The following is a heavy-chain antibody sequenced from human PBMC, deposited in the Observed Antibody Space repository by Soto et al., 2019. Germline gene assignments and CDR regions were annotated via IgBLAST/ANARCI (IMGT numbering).Heavy chain of an antibody. CDR1: GFTFSSYA. CDR2: ISGSGGST. CDR3: AKGRAAAGTSYYFDY. Sequence: GGSLRLSCAASGFTFSSYAMSWVRQAPGKGLEWVSAISGSGGSTYYADSVKGRFTISRDNSKNTLYLQMNSLRAEDTAVYYGAKGRAAAGTSYYFDYWGQGTLVTVSS. J-gene: IGHJ4*02. D-gene: IGHD6-13*01. V-gene: IGHV3-23*01.